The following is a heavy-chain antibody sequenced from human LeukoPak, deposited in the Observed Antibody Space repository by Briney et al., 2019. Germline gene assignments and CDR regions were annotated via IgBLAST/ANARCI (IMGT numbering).Heavy chain of an antibody. CDR3: ARVFDGSGSYNWFDP. Sequence: ASVKVSCKASGYTFTSYDINWVRQATGQGLEWMGWMNPNSGNTGYAQKFQGRVTMTRDTSTSTVYMELSSLRSEDTAVYYCARVFDGSGSYNWFDPWGQGTLVTVSS. CDR2: MNPNSGNT. V-gene: IGHV1-8*01. D-gene: IGHD3-10*01. J-gene: IGHJ5*02. CDR1: GYTFTSYD.